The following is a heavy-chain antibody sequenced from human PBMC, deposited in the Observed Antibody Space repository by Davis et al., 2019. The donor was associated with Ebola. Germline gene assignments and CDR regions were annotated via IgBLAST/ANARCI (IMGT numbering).Heavy chain of an antibody. CDR1: GYTFTSYG. CDR3: ARPIKFVWGSYRYGAFDI. Sequence: ASVKVSCKASGYTFTSYGISWVRQAPGQGLEWMGWISAYNGNTNYAQKLQGRVTMTTDTSTSTAYMELRSLRSDDTAVYYCARPIKFVWGSYRYGAFDIWGQGTMVTVSS. J-gene: IGHJ3*02. V-gene: IGHV1-18*04. D-gene: IGHD3-16*02. CDR2: ISAYNGNT.